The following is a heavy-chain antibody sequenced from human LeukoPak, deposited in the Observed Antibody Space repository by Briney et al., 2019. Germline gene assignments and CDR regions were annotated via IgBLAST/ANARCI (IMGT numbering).Heavy chain of an antibody. D-gene: IGHD6-19*01. Sequence: ASVKVSCKASGYTFTSYAMHWVRQAPGQRLEWMGWINAGNGNTKYSQKFQGRVTITRDTSASTAYMELSSLRSEDTAVYYCARDPGVAGTRGAFDIWGQGTMVTVSS. CDR3: ARDPGVAGTRGAFDI. CDR1: GYTFTSYA. J-gene: IGHJ3*02. V-gene: IGHV1-3*01. CDR2: INAGNGNT.